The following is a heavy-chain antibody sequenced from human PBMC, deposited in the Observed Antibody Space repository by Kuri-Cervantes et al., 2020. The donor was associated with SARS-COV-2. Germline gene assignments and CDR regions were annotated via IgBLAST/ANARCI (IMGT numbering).Heavy chain of an antibody. Sequence: SETLSLTCTVSGGSISSSSYYWGWIRQPPGKGLEWIGSIYYSGGTYYNPSLKSRVTISVDTSKNQFSLKLSSVTAADTAVYYCARWAGVGSKEPARNWFDPWGQGTLVTVSS. CDR3: ARWAGVGSKEPARNWFDP. D-gene: IGHD2-2*01. V-gene: IGHV4-39*07. CDR1: GGSISSSSYY. J-gene: IGHJ5*02. CDR2: IYYSGGT.